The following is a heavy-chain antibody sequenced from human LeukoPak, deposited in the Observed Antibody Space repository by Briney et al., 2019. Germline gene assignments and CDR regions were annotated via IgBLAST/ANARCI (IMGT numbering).Heavy chain of an antibody. CDR3: ARSTVATIRGGYSSGPYYYYMDV. V-gene: IGHV4-39*01. CDR2: MDYSRNP. Sequence: SETLSLTCSVSSGSIISSSHYWGWIRQSPGKGLEWIGSMDYSRNPYYNPSLKSRVIISVDTSENQFSLKLRSVTAADTAVYYCARSTVATIRGGYSSGPYYYYMDVWGKGTTVTVSS. J-gene: IGHJ6*03. CDR1: SGSIISSSHY. D-gene: IGHD5-12*01.